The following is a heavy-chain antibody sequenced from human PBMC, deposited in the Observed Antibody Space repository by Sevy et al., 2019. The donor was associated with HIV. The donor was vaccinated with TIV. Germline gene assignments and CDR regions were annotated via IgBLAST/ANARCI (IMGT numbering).Heavy chain of an antibody. CDR2: ISGSGGST. J-gene: IGHJ4*02. CDR3: AKDRGSGSYRYFDY. D-gene: IGHD1-26*01. CDR1: GFAFSSYA. V-gene: IGHV3-23*01. Sequence: GGSLRLSCAASGFAFSSYAMSWVRQAPGKGLEWVSAISGSGGSTYYADSVKGRFTISRDNSKNTLYLQMNSLRAEDTAVYYCAKDRGSGSYRYFDYWGQGTLVTVSS.